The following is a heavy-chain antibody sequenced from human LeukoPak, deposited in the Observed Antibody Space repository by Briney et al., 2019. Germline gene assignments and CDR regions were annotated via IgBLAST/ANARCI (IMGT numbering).Heavy chain of an antibody. CDR2: ISSSSSYI. Sequence: GGSLRLSCAASGFTFSSYGMNWVRQAPGKGLEWVSSISSSSSYIYYADSVKGRFTISRDNAKNSLYLQMNSLRAEDTAVYYCARDYYDSSGYYYESHYYYYMDVWGKGTTVTVSS. V-gene: IGHV3-21*01. J-gene: IGHJ6*03. CDR1: GFTFSSYG. D-gene: IGHD3-22*01. CDR3: ARDYYDSSGYYYESHYYYYMDV.